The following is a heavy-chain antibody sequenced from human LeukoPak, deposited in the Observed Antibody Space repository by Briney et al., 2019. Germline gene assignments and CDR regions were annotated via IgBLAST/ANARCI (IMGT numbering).Heavy chain of an antibody. V-gene: IGHV3-21*01. J-gene: IGHJ4*02. Sequence: PGGSLRLSCEPSGFTFSSYSMNWVRQPPGKGLEWVSSISSSSSYIYYADSVKGRFTISRDNAKNSLYLQMNSLRAEDTAVYYCARELGPYGDHGVDYWGQGTLVTVSS. CDR3: ARELGPYGDHGVDY. CDR1: GFTFSSYS. CDR2: ISSSSSYI. D-gene: IGHD4-17*01.